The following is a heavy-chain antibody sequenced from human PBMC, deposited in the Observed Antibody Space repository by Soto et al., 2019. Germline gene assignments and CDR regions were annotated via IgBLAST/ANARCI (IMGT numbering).Heavy chain of an antibody. D-gene: IGHD5-18*01. CDR3: AKLTAA. CDR2: ITSSVGGT. V-gene: IGHV3-23*01. CDR1: GFSFSAYV. Sequence: XGCLRLSCAASGFSFSAYVMSWVRQAPGKGLEWVSSITSSVGGTYYADSVKGRFTVSRDNSKNTVYLQMNSLRDEDTAVYYCAKLTAAWGQGTLVTVSS. J-gene: IGHJ5*02.